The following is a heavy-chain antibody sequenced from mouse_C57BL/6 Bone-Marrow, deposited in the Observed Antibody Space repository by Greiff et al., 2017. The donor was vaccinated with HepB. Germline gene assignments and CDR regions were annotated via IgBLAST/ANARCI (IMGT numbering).Heavy chain of an antibody. CDR3: ARRTTVVATDWYFDV. J-gene: IGHJ1*03. Sequence: EVKLMESGGGLVQPGGSLKLSCAASGFTFSDYYMYWVRQTPEKRLEWVAYISNGGGSTYYPDTVKGRFTISRDNAKNTLYLQMSRLKSEDTAMYYCARRTTVVATDWYFDVWGTGTTVTVSS. D-gene: IGHD1-1*01. V-gene: IGHV5-12*01. CDR1: GFTFSDYY. CDR2: ISNGGGST.